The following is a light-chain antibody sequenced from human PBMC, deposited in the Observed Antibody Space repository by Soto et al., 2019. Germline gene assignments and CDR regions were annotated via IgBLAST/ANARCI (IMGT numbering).Light chain of an antibody. CDR3: SSYTSSVYV. V-gene: IGLV2-14*01. CDR1: SSDIGDYDY. J-gene: IGLJ1*01. Sequence: QSALTQPASVSGSPGQSITISCTGTSSDIGDYDYVSWYQHLPGKAPKLLIFDVTHRPSGVSDRFSGSKSGNTASLTISGLQAEDEADYYCSSYTSSVYVFGTGTKLTVL. CDR2: DVT.